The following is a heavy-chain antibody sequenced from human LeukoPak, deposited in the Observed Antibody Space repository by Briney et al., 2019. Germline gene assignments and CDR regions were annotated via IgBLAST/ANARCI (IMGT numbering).Heavy chain of an antibody. V-gene: IGHV3-30*02. CDR3: AAQISWGRGSSGPPDY. D-gene: IGHD6-19*01. J-gene: IGHJ4*02. Sequence: PGGFLRLSCAASGFTFRSYGMHWVRQAPCKGLEWVVFIRYDGSNKYYADSVKGRFTISRDNSKNTLYLQMNSLRAEDTAVYYCAAQISWGRGSSGPPDYWGQGTLVTVSS. CDR1: GFTFRSYG. CDR2: IRYDGSNK.